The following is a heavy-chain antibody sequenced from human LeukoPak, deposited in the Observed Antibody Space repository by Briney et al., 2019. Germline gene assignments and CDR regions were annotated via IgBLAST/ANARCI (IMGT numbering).Heavy chain of an antibody. CDR1: GGSISSGGYY. V-gene: IGHV4-31*03. D-gene: IGHD2-2*01. CDR3: ARSARIEYCSSTSCYSNFDY. Sequence: SQTLSLTCTVSGGSISSGGYYWSWIRQHPGKGLEWIGEINHSGSTNYNPSLKSRVTISVDTSKNQFSLKLSSVTAADTAVYYCARSARIEYCSSTSCYSNFDYWGQGTLVTVSS. J-gene: IGHJ4*02. CDR2: INHSGST.